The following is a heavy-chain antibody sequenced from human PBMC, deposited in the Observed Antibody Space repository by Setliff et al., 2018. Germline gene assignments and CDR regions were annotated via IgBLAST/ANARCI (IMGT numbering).Heavy chain of an antibody. CDR1: GYTFTNYG. CDR2: INNYNTNT. D-gene: IGHD3-22*01. CDR3: ARINFYVSSGYYYAPDY. J-gene: IGHJ4*02. Sequence: SVKVSCKASGYTFTNYGITWVRQAPGQGLEWMGWINNYNTNTKYAQKLQGRVTMTTDTSTSTAYMELRSLRSDDTAVYYCARINFYVSSGYYYAPDYWGQGTLVTVSS. V-gene: IGHV1-18*01.